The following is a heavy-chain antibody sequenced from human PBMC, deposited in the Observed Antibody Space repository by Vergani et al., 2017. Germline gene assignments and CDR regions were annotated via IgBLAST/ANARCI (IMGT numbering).Heavy chain of an antibody. CDR2: INHSGST. CDR1: GGSFSGYY. Sequence: QVQLQQWGAGLLKPSETLSLTCAVYGGSFSGYYWSWIRQPPGKGLEWIGEINHSGSTNYNPSLKSRVTISVDTSKNQFSLKLSSVTAADTAVYYCASARGGEGIYWFDPWGQGTLVTVSS. D-gene: IGHD3-10*01. J-gene: IGHJ5*02. V-gene: IGHV4-34*01. CDR3: ASARGGEGIYWFDP.